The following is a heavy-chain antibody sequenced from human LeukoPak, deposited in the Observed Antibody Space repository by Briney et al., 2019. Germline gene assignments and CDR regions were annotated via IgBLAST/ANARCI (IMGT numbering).Heavy chain of an antibody. CDR2: INPNSGGT. CDR3: ARRLVDSNDGYDV. Sequence: ASVKVSCKASGYTFTGYYMHWVRHAPGQGLQWMGWINPNSGGTSYAQPSKDRVTMTRDTAISTAYMELSTLRSDDTAVYYCARRLVDSNDGYDVWGEGRMVTVSS. J-gene: IGHJ3*01. D-gene: IGHD2-15*01. V-gene: IGHV1-2*02. CDR1: GYTFTGYY.